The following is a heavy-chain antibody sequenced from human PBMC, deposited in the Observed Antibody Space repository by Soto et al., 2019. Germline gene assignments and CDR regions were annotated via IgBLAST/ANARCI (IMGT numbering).Heavy chain of an antibody. D-gene: IGHD2-2*02. CDR1: GGSISSGDYY. Sequence: PSETLSLTCTVSGGSISSGDYYWRWIRQPPGKCLEWIGYIYYSGSTYYNPSLKSRVTISVDTSKNQFSLKLSSVTAADTAVYYCARGPDIVVVPAAIRSFDYWGQGTLVTVYS. CDR3: ARGPDIVVVPAAIRSFDY. J-gene: IGHJ4*02. V-gene: IGHV4-30-4*01. CDR2: IYYSGST.